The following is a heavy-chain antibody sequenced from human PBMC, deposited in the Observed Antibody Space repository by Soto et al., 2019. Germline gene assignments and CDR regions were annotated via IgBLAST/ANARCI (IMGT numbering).Heavy chain of an antibody. Sequence: GGSLRLSCAASGFTFSSYAMSWVRQAPGKGLEWVSGLSGSGTNTYYADSVKGRFTISRDNSKNTLYLQMNSLGAEDTAVYFCAKNSLAGRDCSGGVCYFYFDYWGQGTLVTVSS. V-gene: IGHV3-23*01. CDR3: AKNSLAGRDCSGGVCYFYFDY. J-gene: IGHJ4*02. CDR2: LSGSGTNT. D-gene: IGHD2-15*01. CDR1: GFTFSSYA.